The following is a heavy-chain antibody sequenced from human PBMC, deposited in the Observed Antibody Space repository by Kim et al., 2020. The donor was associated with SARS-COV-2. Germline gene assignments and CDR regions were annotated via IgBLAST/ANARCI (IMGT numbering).Heavy chain of an antibody. CDR3: ARGYYYDSSGWEVYYYYYMDV. CDR2: ISAYNGNT. J-gene: IGHJ6*03. Sequence: ASVKVSCKASGYTFTSYGISWVRQAPGQGLEWMGWISAYNGNTNYAQKLQGRVTMTTDTSTSTAYMELRSLRSDDTAVYYCARGYYYDSSGWEVYYYYYMDVWGKGTTVTVSS. D-gene: IGHD3-22*01. V-gene: IGHV1-18*01. CDR1: GYTFTSYG.